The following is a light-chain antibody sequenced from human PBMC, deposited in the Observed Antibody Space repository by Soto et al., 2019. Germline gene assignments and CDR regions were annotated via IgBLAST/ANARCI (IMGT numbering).Light chain of an antibody. Sequence: DIQMTQSPSSLSASVGDRVTITCRASEGISNYLAWYQQKPGKVPKLLIYAASTLQSGVPYRFSGSGSGTDFNLPISSLQPEDVATYYCQKYNSAPYTFGPGTKVDIK. CDR1: EGISNY. J-gene: IGKJ3*01. CDR3: QKYNSAPYT. V-gene: IGKV1-27*01. CDR2: AAS.